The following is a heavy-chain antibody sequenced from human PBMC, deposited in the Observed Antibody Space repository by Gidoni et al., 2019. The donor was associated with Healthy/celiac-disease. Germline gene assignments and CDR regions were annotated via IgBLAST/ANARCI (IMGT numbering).Heavy chain of an antibody. CDR2: INHSGST. D-gene: IGHD4-4*01. J-gene: IGHJ4*02. V-gene: IGHV4-34*01. CDR3: ARSLFYSNYPFDY. CDR1: GGSFSGYY. Sequence: QVQLQQWGAGLLKPSETLSLTCAVDGGSFSGYYWSWIRQPPGKGLEWIGEINHSGSTNYNPSLKSRVTISVDTSKNQFSLKLSSVTAADTAVYYCARSLFYSNYPFDYWGQGTLVTVSS.